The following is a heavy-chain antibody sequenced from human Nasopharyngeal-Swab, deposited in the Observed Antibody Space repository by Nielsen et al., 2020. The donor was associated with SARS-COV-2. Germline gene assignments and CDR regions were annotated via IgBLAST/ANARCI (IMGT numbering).Heavy chain of an antibody. CDR1: GFTFSNYA. J-gene: IGHJ5*02. V-gene: IGHV3-23*01. D-gene: IGHD2-15*01. CDR2: IFGSGAIT. CDR3: STLPPGYCSGVSCLDA. Sequence: GGSLRLSCAASGFTFSNYAMSWVRQAPGKGLEWVSSIFGSGAITSYADSVKGRFTISRDNSKNTLYLQMDSLRAEDTAVYYCSTLPPGYCSGVSCLDAWGQGTLVTVSS.